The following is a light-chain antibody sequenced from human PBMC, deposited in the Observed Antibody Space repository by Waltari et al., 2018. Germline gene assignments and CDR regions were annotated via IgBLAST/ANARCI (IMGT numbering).Light chain of an antibody. J-gene: IGKJ4*01. V-gene: IGKV1-17*01. Sequence: DIQMTQSPSSLSASVGDTVTITCRASQGIGNYLNWFQQKPGKAPKLLIDAATTLQSGVPSRFSGSGSGTEFTLTINSLQPEDFATYYCLQHNSYPLTFGGGTKVEIK. CDR2: AAT. CDR1: QGIGNY. CDR3: LQHNSYPLT.